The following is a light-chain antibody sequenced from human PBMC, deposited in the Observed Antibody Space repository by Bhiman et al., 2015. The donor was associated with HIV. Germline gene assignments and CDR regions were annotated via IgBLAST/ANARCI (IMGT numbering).Light chain of an antibody. V-gene: IGLV3-1*01. Sequence: SYELTQPPSVSVSPGQTASITCSGDRLGDKYASWYQQKPGQSPMLVIYQNNKRPSGIPERFSGSKSGNTATLTISGTQAMDEADYYCQVWDSSTAWVFGTGTKVTVL. CDR1: RLGDKY. CDR3: QVWDSSTAWV. CDR2: QNN. J-gene: IGLJ1*01.